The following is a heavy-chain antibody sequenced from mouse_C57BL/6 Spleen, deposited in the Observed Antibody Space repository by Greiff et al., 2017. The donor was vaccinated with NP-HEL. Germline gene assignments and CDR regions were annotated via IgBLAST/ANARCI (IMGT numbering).Heavy chain of an antibody. J-gene: IGHJ1*03. CDR1: GYAFSSYW. Sequence: VQLQESGAELVKPGASVKISCKASGYAFSSYWMNWVKQRPGKGLEWIGQIYPGDGDTNYNGKFKGKATLTADKSSSTAYMQLSSLTSEDSAVYFCAGGLLRWYFDVWGTGTTVTVSS. CDR2: IYPGDGDT. CDR3: AGGLLRWYFDV. V-gene: IGHV1-80*01. D-gene: IGHD1-1*01.